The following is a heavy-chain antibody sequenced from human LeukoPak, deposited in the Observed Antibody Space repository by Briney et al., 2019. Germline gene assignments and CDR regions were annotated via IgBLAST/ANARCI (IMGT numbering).Heavy chain of an antibody. J-gene: IGHJ4*02. CDR2: INHSGST. Sequence: SETLSLTCAVYGGSFSGYYWSWIRQPPGKGLEWIGEINHSGSTNYNPSLKSRVTISVDTSKNQFSLKLSSVNAADTAVYYCARDGAAAGDYWGQGTLVTVSS. D-gene: IGHD6-13*01. CDR1: GGSFSGYY. V-gene: IGHV4-34*01. CDR3: ARDGAAAGDY.